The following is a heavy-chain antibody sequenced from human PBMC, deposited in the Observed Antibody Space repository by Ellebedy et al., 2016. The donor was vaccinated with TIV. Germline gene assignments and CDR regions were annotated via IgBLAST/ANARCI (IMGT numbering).Heavy chain of an antibody. CDR3: ARELALEYSSSYYYYGMDV. J-gene: IGHJ6*02. CDR2: IIPIFSTA. V-gene: IGHV1-69*13. CDR1: GGTFSSYA. D-gene: IGHD6-6*01. Sequence: ASVKVSCKASGGTFSSYAISWVRQAPGQGLEWMGGIIPIFSTANYAQKFQGRVTITADESTSTANMELSSLRSEDTAVYYCARELALEYSSSYYYYGMDVWGQGTTVTVSS.